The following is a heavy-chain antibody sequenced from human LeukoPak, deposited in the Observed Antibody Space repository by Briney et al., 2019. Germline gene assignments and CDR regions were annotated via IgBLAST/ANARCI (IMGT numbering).Heavy chain of an antibody. Sequence: PGGSLRLSCAASGFTFDDYAMHWVRQAPGKGLEWVSGISWNSGSIGYADSVKGRFTISRDNAKNSLYLQMNSLRAEDTALYYCAKASMESDAFDIWGQGTMVTVSS. J-gene: IGHJ3*02. CDR2: ISWNSGSI. CDR1: GFTFDDYA. V-gene: IGHV3-9*01. CDR3: AKASMESDAFDI. D-gene: IGHD2/OR15-2a*01.